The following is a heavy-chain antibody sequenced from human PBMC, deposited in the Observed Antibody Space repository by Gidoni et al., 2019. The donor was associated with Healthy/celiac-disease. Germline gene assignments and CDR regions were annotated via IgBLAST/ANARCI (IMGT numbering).Heavy chain of an antibody. CDR1: GDSVSSNSAA. V-gene: IGHV6-1*01. Sequence: QVQLQQSGPGLVKPSQTLSLTCAISGDSVSSNSAAWNWIRQSPSKRGLEWLGRTYYRSKWYNDYAVSVKSRITINPDTSKNQFSLQLNSVTPEDTAVYYCARDLGAGLDIDYWGQGTLVTVSS. D-gene: IGHD1-1*01. CDR3: ARDLGAGLDIDY. CDR2: TYYRSKWYN. J-gene: IGHJ4*02.